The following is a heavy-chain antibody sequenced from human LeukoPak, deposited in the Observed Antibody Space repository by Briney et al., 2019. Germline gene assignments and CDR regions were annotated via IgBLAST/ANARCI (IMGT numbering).Heavy chain of an antibody. Sequence: GESLKISCKGSGYSFTNYWIGWVRQMPGKGLEWMGIIYPGDSDTRYSPSFQGQVTISADKSISTAYLQWSSLKASDTAMYYCARRQDSSGYPDAFDIWGQGTMVTVSS. CDR1: GYSFTNYW. CDR3: ARRQDSSGYPDAFDI. D-gene: IGHD3-22*01. CDR2: IYPGDSDT. J-gene: IGHJ3*02. V-gene: IGHV5-51*01.